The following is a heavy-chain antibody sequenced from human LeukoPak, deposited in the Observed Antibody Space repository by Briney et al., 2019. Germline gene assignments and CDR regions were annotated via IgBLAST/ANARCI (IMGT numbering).Heavy chain of an antibody. CDR3: TADDYAPKYFDY. CDR1: GFTFSNAW. V-gene: IGHV3-15*01. CDR2: IKSKTDGGTT. Sequence: GGSLRLSCAASGFTFSNAWMSWVRQAPGKGLEWVGRIKSKTDGGTTDYAAPVKGRFTISRDDSKNTLYLQMNSLKTEDTAVYYCTADDYAPKYFDYWGQGTLVTVSS. J-gene: IGHJ4*02. D-gene: IGHD4-17*01.